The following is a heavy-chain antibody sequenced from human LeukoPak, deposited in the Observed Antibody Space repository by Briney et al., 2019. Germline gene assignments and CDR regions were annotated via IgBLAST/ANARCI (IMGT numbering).Heavy chain of an antibody. V-gene: IGHV1-69*05. CDR2: IIPIFGTA. D-gene: IGHD4-11*01. CDR1: GGTFSSYA. CDR3: ARGTVTTEGNYFDY. J-gene: IGHJ4*02. Sequence: ASVKVSCKASGGTFSSYAISWVGQAPGQGLEWMGGIIPIFGTANYAQKFQGRVTITTDESTSTAYMELSSLRSEDTAVYYCARGTVTTEGNYFDYWGQGTLVTVSS.